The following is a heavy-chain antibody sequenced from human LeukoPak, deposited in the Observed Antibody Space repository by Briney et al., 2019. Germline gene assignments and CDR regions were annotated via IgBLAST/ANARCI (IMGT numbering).Heavy chain of an antibody. CDR2: IYYSGST. J-gene: IGHJ4*02. CDR3: ARHNSPYYYDSSGTNQFDY. D-gene: IGHD3-22*01. V-gene: IGHV4-39*01. CDR1: GDSISSSSYY. Sequence: PSETLSLTCTVPGDSISSSSYYWGWIRQPPGKGLEWIGSIYYSGSTYYNPSLKSRVTISVDTSKNQFSLKLSSVTAADTAVYYCARHNSPYYYDSSGTNQFDYWGKGTLVTVSS.